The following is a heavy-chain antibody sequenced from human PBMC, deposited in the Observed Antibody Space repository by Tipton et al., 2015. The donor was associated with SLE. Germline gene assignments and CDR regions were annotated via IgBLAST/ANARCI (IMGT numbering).Heavy chain of an antibody. Sequence: TLSLTCTVSGGSISSHSSRWFRQPPGKGLEWLGSFYYSGGTNYNPSLQSRVTISVDTSKNQFSLKLSSVTAADTAVYYCARDLREYGDAHFDYWGQGTLVTVSS. J-gene: IGHJ4*02. CDR1: GGSISSHS. CDR3: ARDLREYGDAHFDY. D-gene: IGHD4-17*01. CDR2: FYYSGGT. V-gene: IGHV4-59*11.